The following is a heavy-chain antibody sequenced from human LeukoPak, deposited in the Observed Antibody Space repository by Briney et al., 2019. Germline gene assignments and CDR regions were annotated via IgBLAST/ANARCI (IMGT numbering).Heavy chain of an antibody. CDR3: ARHSSYVSPVRY. J-gene: IGHJ4*02. Sequence: SETLSLTCTVSGGSISNSSYYWGWIRQPPGKGLEWIRSIFYSGSTYYNPSPKSRVTISVDTSKNQFSLKLSSVTAADTAVYFCARHSSYVSPVRYWGQGTLVTVSP. V-gene: IGHV4-39*01. CDR2: IFYSGST. D-gene: IGHD3-10*02. CDR1: GGSISNSSYY.